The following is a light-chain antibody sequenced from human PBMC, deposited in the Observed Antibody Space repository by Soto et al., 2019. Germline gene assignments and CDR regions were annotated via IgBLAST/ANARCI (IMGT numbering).Light chain of an antibody. CDR2: DGI. CDR1: TSNVANNF. Sequence: QSVLTQPPSVSAAPGQKVTISCSGTTSNVANNFVSWYQQFPGKAPKLLIYDGIRRPSGIPDRFSASKSGTSATLGITGLQTGDEADYYCGSWDSSLTANVFGTGAKGTVL. J-gene: IGLJ1*01. CDR3: GSWDSSLTANV. V-gene: IGLV1-51*01.